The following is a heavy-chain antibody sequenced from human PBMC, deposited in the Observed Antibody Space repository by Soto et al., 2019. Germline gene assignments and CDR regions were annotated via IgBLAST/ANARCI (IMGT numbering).Heavy chain of an antibody. V-gene: IGHV4-31*03. D-gene: IGHD3-9*01. CDR2: IYYSGST. CDR1: GGSISSGGYY. Sequence: QVQLQESGPGLVKPSQTLSLTCTVSGGSISSGGYYWSWNRQHPGKGLEWIGYIYYSGSTYYNPSLKSRVTISVDTSKNQFSLKLSSVTAADTAVYYCARDFLTGYTYGMDVWGQGTTVTVSS. J-gene: IGHJ6*02. CDR3: ARDFLTGYTYGMDV.